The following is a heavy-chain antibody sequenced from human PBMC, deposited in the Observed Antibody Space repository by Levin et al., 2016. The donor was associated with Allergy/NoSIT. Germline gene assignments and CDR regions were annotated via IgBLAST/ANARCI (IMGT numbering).Heavy chain of an antibody. CDR2: IYTSGTT. CDR1: GGSISSYY. CDR3: VRAGGYCGGGSCYSNYYYGMDV. D-gene: IGHD2-15*01. J-gene: IGHJ6*02. Sequence: SETLSLTCTVSGGSISSYYWGWIRQSAAKGLEWIGHIYTSGTTNYNPSLKSRVTMSVDTSTNQFSLKLSSVTAAGTAVYYCVRAGGYCGGGSCYSNYYYGMDVWGPGTKVTVSS. V-gene: IGHV4-4*07.